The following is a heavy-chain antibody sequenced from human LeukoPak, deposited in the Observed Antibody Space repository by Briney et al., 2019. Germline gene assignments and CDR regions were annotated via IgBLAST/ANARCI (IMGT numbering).Heavy chain of an antibody. V-gene: IGHV4-59*08. D-gene: IGHD1-7*01. CDR2: IFYGGST. CDR1: GDSLSTYS. CDR3: VGEKNYWGTPY. J-gene: IGHJ4*02. Sequence: SETLSLTCTVSGDSLSTYSWSWLRQPPGKGLEYIGYIFYGGSTNYNPSLKSRVTMSVDTSKNQFSLKLNSVTAADTAVYYCVGEKNYWGTPYWGQGTLVTVSS.